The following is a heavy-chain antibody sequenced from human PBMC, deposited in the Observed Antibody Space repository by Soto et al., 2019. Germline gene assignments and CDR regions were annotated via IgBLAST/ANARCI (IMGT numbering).Heavy chain of an antibody. CDR2: ISSSGSTM. CDR1: GFSFSTYY. Sequence: QVQLVESGGGLVKPGGSLRLSCEASGFSFSTYYMTWIRQAPGKGLEWVSYISSSGSTMYYADSVTGRFTISRDNTKNSLYLQMNSLSVEDTAVYYCARDSIWNLKYFHHWGQGTLVTVSS. D-gene: IGHD1-1*01. CDR3: ARDSIWNLKYFHH. J-gene: IGHJ1*01. V-gene: IGHV3-11*01.